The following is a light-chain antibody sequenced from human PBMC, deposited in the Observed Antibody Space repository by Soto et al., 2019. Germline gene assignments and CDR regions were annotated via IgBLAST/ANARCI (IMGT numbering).Light chain of an antibody. Sequence: IVMTQSPVTLSVSPGERVTLSCRASQSVRSDLAWYLEKPGQAPRLLIYGASSRATGVPARFSGSGSGTEFTLTINSLQSEDFAVYYCQQYNSWPLTFGGGTKVEIK. V-gene: IGKV3-15*01. CDR3: QQYNSWPLT. J-gene: IGKJ4*01. CDR2: GAS. CDR1: QSVRSD.